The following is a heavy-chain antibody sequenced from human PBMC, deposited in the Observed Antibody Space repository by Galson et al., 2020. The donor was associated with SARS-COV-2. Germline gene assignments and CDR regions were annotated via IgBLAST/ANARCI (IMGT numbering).Heavy chain of an antibody. CDR3: ATARNIVGAAGYYYYGMDV. V-gene: IGHV1-24*01. D-gene: IGHD1-26*01. CDR2: FDPEDGET. Sequence: ASVKVSCKVSGYTLTELSMHWVRQAPGKGLEWMGGFDPEDGETIYAQKFQGRVTMTEDTSTDTAYMELSSLRSEDTAGYYCATARNIVGAAGYYYYGMDVWGQGTTVTVSS. J-gene: IGHJ6*02. CDR1: GYTLTELS.